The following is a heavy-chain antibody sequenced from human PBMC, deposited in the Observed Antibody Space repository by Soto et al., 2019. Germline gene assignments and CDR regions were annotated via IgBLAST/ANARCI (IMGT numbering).Heavy chain of an antibody. D-gene: IGHD5-12*01. Sequence: SETLSLTCAVYGGSFSGYYWTWIRQPPGTGLEWIGEINHSGSTNYNPSLKSRVTISVDTSKNQFSLKLSSVTAADTAVYYCARSRGHSGYDPFDYWGQGTLVTVSS. CDR1: GGSFSGYY. CDR3: ARSRGHSGYDPFDY. CDR2: INHSGST. V-gene: IGHV4-34*01. J-gene: IGHJ4*02.